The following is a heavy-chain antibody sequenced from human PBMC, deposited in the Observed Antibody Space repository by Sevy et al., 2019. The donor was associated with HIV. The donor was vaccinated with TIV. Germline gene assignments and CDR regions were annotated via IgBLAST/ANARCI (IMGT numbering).Heavy chain of an antibody. D-gene: IGHD2-15*01. CDR2: MTSSGSYI. V-gene: IGHV3-21*01. Sequence: GGSLRLSCAASGFTFSTSTMNWVRQAPGKGLEWVSLMTSSGSYILYADSVKGRFTISRDNAKKSVFLQMNSLRVEDTAVYYCVRDGWNYWGQGTLVTVSS. CDR3: VRDGWNY. CDR1: GFTFSTST. J-gene: IGHJ4*02.